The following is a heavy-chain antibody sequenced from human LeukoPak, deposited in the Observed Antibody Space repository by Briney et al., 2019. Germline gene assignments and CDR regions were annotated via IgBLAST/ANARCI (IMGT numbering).Heavy chain of an antibody. CDR1: GGSISSSSYY. CDR3: ARDLAAAGTIDP. Sequence: SETLSLTCTVSGGSISSSSYYWGWIRQPPGKGLEWIGSIYYSGSTYYNPSLKSRVTISVDTSKNQFSLKLSSVTAADTAVYYCARDLAAAGTIDPWGQGTLVTVSS. CDR2: IYYSGST. V-gene: IGHV4-39*07. D-gene: IGHD6-13*01. J-gene: IGHJ5*02.